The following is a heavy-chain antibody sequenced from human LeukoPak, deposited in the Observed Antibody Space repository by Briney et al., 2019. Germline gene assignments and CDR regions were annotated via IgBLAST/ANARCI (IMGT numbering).Heavy chain of an antibody. D-gene: IGHD5/OR15-5a*01. J-gene: IGHJ5*02. V-gene: IGHV3-21*01. CDR2: ISSSSSSYI. CDR1: GFTFSSYS. Sequence: GGSLRLSCAASGFTFSSYSMNWVRQAPGKGLEWVSSISSSSSSYIYYADSVKGRFTISRDNAKNSLYLQMNSLRAEDTAVYYCARDGAEGVSAWFDPWGQGTLVTVSS. CDR3: ARDGAEGVSAWFDP.